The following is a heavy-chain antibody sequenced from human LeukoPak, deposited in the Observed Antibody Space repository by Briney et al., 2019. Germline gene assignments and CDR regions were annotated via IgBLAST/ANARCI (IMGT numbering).Heavy chain of an antibody. D-gene: IGHD2-2*01. J-gene: IGHJ6*02. Sequence: SETLSLTCVVSGXSISSGGPSWSWIRQPPGKGLEWIGYIYHSGSTYYNPSLKSRVTMSVDTSKNQFSLKLTSVTAADTAVYYCARECDGTSCPYNNMDIWGQGTTVTVSS. CDR3: ARECDGTSCPYNNMDI. CDR2: IYHSGST. CDR1: GXSISSGGPS. V-gene: IGHV4-30-2*01.